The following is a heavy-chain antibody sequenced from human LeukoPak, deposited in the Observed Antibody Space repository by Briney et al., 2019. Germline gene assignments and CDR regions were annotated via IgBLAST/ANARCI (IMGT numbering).Heavy chain of an antibody. Sequence: GGSLRLSCVASGVTFSDYYMSWIRQAPGKGLEWVSYISSSGNTIYYADSVKGRFTISRDNSKNSLYLQTNSLRAEDTAVYYCARVRGYCSGGSCYPYFDYWGQGTLVTVSS. D-gene: IGHD2-15*01. J-gene: IGHJ4*02. CDR2: ISSSGNTI. CDR3: ARVRGYCSGGSCYPYFDY. CDR1: GVTFSDYY. V-gene: IGHV3-11*01.